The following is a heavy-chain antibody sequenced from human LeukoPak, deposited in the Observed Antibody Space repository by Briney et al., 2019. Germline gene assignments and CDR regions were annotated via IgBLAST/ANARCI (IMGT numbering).Heavy chain of an antibody. CDR2: ISSSGSTI. Sequence: PGGSLRLSCAASGFTFSSYEMNWVRQAPGKGLEWVSYISSSGSTIYYADSVKGRFTISRNNAKNSLYLQMTSLSAEDTALYYCSGGGAFDMWGQGTMVTVSS. CDR3: SGGGAFDM. J-gene: IGHJ3*02. V-gene: IGHV3-48*03. D-gene: IGHD6-25*01. CDR1: GFTFSSYE.